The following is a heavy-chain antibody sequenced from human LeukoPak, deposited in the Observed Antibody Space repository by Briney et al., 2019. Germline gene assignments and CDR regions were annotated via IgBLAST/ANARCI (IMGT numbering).Heavy chain of an antibody. D-gene: IGHD7-27*01. CDR1: GGSISSSSYS. J-gene: IGHJ4*02. CDR2: VYYSGST. V-gene: IGHV4-39*07. Sequence: PSETLSLTCTVSGGSISSSSYSWGWIRQPPGKGLEWIGSVYYSGSTYYNPSLKSRVTISVDTSKNQFSLKLYSVTAADTAVYYCATRKLGNDYWGQGTLVTVSS. CDR3: ATRKLGNDY.